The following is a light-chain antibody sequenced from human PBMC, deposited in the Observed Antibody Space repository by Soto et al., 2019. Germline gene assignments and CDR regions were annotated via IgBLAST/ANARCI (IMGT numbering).Light chain of an antibody. Sequence: QSALTQPPSLSGTPGQRVTISCSGSTSNIAGNTVHWYQHLPETAPKLLIYIDDQRPSGVPYRFSGSKSGTSASLAISGLQSEDEADYYCATWDDSLNAAVFGGGTQLTVL. V-gene: IGLV1-44*01. CDR1: TSNIAGNT. J-gene: IGLJ7*01. CDR2: IDD. CDR3: ATWDDSLNAAV.